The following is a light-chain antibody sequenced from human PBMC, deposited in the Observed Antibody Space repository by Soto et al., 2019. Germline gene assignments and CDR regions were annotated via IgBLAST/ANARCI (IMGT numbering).Light chain of an antibody. Sequence: DIVITQSPDSLGVSLGERATINCKSSQSVLYSSNNKNYLAWYQQKPGQPPKLLIYWASTRESGVPDRFSGSGSGTDFTLTISSLQAEDVAVYYCQQYYSTPPTFGQGTKVDIK. CDR3: QQYYSTPPT. CDR2: WAS. V-gene: IGKV4-1*01. J-gene: IGKJ1*01. CDR1: QSVLYSSNNKNY.